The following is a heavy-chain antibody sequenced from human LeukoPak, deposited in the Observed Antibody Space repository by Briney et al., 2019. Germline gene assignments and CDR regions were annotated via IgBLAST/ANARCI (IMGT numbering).Heavy chain of an antibody. CDR1: GFTFSSYT. CDR3: ASEYSPNY. D-gene: IGHD6-6*01. Sequence: GGSLRLSCAASGFTFSSYTMNWVRQAPGKGLEWVSSISSSSSYIYYADSLKGRFTISRDNAKNSLYLQMNSLRAEDTAVYCCASEYSPNYWGQGTLVTVSS. J-gene: IGHJ4*02. CDR2: ISSSSSYI. V-gene: IGHV3-21*01.